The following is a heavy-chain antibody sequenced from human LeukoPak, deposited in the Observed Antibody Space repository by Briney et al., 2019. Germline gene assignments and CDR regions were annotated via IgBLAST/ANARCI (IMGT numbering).Heavy chain of an antibody. CDR3: ARGLRYYYDSSGYYYYYFDY. CDR1: GYSISSSSYY. V-gene: IGHV4-39*07. Sequence: SETLSLTCTVSGYSISSSSYYWWLIRPPPEKVLEWSGCNYYSGSTYYNPSLKRRVTISVDTSKNQFSQKLTSITAAHTAVYYWARGLRYYYDSSGYYYYYFDYWGQGALVTVSS. J-gene: IGHJ4*02. CDR2: NYYSGST. D-gene: IGHD3-22*01.